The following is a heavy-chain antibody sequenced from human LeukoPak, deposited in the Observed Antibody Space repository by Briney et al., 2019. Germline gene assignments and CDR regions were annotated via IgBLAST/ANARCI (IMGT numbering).Heavy chain of an antibody. CDR2: ISKDGSNE. Sequence: GGSLRLSCAASGFTFSTYAMHWVRQAPGKGLEWVAVISKDGSNENYSDSVKGRFTISRDNSKNTLYLQMNSLRAEDTAVYYCAVLSTTWSGNWGQGTLVTVSS. J-gene: IGHJ4*02. D-gene: IGHD6-13*01. CDR3: AVLSTTWSGN. CDR1: GFTFSTYA. V-gene: IGHV3-33*08.